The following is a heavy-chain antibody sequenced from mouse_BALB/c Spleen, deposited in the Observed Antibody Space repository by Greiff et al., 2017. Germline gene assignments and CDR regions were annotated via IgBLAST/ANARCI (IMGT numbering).Heavy chain of an antibody. Sequence: EVKLVESGGGLVKPGGSLKLSCAASGFTFSSYTMSWVRQTPEKRLEWVATISSGGSYTYYPDSVKGRFTISRDNAKNTLYLQMSSLKSEDTAMYYCTRDGDYGFAYWGQGTLVTVSA. J-gene: IGHJ3*01. V-gene: IGHV5-6-4*01. CDR3: TRDGDYGFAY. CDR1: GFTFSSYT. D-gene: IGHD2-4*01. CDR2: ISSGGSYT.